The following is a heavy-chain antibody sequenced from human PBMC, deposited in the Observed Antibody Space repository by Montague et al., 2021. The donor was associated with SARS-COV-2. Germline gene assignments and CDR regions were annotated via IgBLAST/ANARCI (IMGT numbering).Heavy chain of an antibody. J-gene: IGHJ6*02. CDR3: ASFTMVRGAPGYGMDV. CDR2: ISTRSTYT. V-gene: IGHV3-11*03. Sequence: SRRLSCAASGFPFSDCYMTWIRQAPGKGLEWLSYISTRSTYTNYADSVKGRFTISRDDAKNSLYLQMNSLRAEDTAVYYCASFTMVRGAPGYGMDVWGQGTTVTVSS. D-gene: IGHD3-10*01. CDR1: GFPFSDCY.